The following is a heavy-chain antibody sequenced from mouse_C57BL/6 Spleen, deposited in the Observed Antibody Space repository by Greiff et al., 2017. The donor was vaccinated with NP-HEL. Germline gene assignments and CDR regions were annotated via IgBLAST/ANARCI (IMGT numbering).Heavy chain of an antibody. J-gene: IGHJ4*01. CDR3: ARDRGYYSNLYAMDY. CDR2: ISDGGSYT. CDR1: GFTFSSYA. D-gene: IGHD2-5*01. V-gene: IGHV5-4*01. Sequence: EVQLQESGGGLVKPGGSLKLSCAASGFTFSSYAMSWVRQTPEKRLEWVATISDGGSYTYYPDNVKGRFTISRDNAKNNLYLQMSHLKSEDTAMYYCARDRGYYSNLYAMDYWGQGTSVTVSS.